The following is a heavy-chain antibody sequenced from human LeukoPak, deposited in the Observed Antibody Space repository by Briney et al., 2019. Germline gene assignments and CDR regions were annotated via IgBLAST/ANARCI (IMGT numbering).Heavy chain of an antibody. Sequence: GGSIRLSCAASGFTVSSNYMSWVRQAPGKGLEWVSVIYSGGSTYYADSVKGRFTISRDNSKNTLYLQMNSLRAEDTAVYYCARRLVHFYYYGMDVWGQGTTVTVSS. V-gene: IGHV3-66*01. CDR3: ARRLVHFYYYGMDV. J-gene: IGHJ6*02. CDR2: IYSGGST. CDR1: GFTVSSNY. D-gene: IGHD6-19*01.